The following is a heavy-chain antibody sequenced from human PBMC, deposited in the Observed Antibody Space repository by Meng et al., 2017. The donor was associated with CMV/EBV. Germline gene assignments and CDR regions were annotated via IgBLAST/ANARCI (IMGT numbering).Heavy chain of an antibody. CDR2: NFWGEDT. V-gene: IGHV2-5*02. Sequence: NEFGPLLGKPLHTLPLQFTFFGFSLSASRVVVVLLRQPPGMALVGLSLNFWGEDTRYSPSVNSRLTIPKAPAKNQVFLTMINMDLVDTATYYFAHGVKGRGRNGFDPWGQGTLVTVSS. D-gene: IGHD3-10*01. J-gene: IGHJ5*02. CDR1: GFSLSASRVV. CDR3: AHGVKGRGRNGFDP.